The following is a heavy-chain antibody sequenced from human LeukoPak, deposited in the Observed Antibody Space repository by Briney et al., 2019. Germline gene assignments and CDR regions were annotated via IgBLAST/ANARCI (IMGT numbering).Heavy chain of an antibody. CDR1: VGSISSYY. D-gene: IGHD5-18*01. J-gene: IGHJ4*02. CDR3: ARENTDKFDY. Sequence: SETLSLTCTVSVGSISSYYWSWIRQPPGKGQEWIGYIYYSGSTNYNPSLKSRVTISVDTSKNQFSLKLSSVTAADTAVYYCARENTDKFDYWGQGTLVTVSS. V-gene: IGHV4-59*01. CDR2: IYYSGST.